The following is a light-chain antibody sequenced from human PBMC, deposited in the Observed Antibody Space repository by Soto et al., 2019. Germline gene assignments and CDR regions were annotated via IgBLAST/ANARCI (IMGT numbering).Light chain of an antibody. CDR2: DAS. J-gene: IGKJ5*01. CDR1: QDISNY. Sequence: DIQMTQSPSSLSASVGDRVTITCQASQDISNYLNWYQQKPGKAPKLLIYDASNLETGVPSRFSGSGSGTDFTFTISSLQPEDIASYYCQQYYNPAITFGQGTRLEIK. CDR3: QQYYNPAIT. V-gene: IGKV1-33*01.